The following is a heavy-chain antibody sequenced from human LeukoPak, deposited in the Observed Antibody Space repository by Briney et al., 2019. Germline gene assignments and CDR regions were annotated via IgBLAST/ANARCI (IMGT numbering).Heavy chain of an antibody. D-gene: IGHD3-10*01. Sequence: PGGSLRLSCAASGFTFSDYYMSWIRQAPGKGLEWVSSISSSSSYIYYADSVKGRFTISRDNAKNSLYLQMNSLRAEDTAVYYCARAVRSYGSGSYGGFDYWGQGTLVTVSS. CDR2: ISSSSSYI. V-gene: IGHV3-11*06. J-gene: IGHJ4*02. CDR1: GFTFSDYY. CDR3: ARAVRSYGSGSYGGFDY.